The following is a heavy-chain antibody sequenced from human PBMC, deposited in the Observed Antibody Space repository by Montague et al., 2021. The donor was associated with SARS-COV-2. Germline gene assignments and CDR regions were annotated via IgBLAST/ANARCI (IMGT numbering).Heavy chain of an antibody. D-gene: IGHD3-22*01. CDR3: ARATRSIVVLNWFDP. Sequence: TLSLTCTVSGGSISSGGYYWSCHRQHPGKGLEWNGYIYYSGSTXYNPSLKSRVTISVDTSKNQFSLKLSSVTAADTAVYYCARATRSIVVLNWFDPWGQGTLVTVSS. V-gene: IGHV4-31*03. CDR1: GGSISSGGYY. CDR2: IYYSGST. J-gene: IGHJ5*02.